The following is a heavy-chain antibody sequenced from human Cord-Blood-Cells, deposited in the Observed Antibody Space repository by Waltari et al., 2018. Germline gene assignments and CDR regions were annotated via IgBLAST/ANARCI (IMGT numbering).Heavy chain of an antibody. V-gene: IGHV4-38-2*02. CDR1: GYSISSGYY. Sequence: QVQLQESGPGLVKPSETLSLHCTVSGYSISSGYYWGWIRQPPGKGLEWIGSIYHSGSTYYNPSLKSRVTISVDTSKNQFSLKLSSVTAADTAVYYCARDLPGSSFDAFDIWGQGTMVTVSS. J-gene: IGHJ3*02. CDR2: IYHSGST. CDR3: ARDLPGSSFDAFDI. D-gene: IGHD6-6*01.